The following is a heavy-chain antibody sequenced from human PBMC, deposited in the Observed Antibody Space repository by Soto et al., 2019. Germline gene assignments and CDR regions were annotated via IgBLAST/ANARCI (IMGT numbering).Heavy chain of an antibody. CDR3: AKNPGYYYDSTGYHFDY. CDR1: GFTFNIYG. Sequence: PGGSLRLSCAASGFTFNIYGMHWVRQAPGKGLEWVAVISYDGSNKYYADSVKGRFTISRDNSKNTLYLQMNSLRAEDTAVYYCAKNPGYYYDSTGYHFDYWGQGPLLTVSS. D-gene: IGHD3-22*01. J-gene: IGHJ4*02. CDR2: ISYDGSNK. V-gene: IGHV3-30*18.